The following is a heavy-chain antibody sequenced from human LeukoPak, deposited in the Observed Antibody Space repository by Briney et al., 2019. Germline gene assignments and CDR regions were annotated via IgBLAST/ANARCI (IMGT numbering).Heavy chain of an antibody. CDR2: ISGSGGST. J-gene: IGHJ4*02. D-gene: IGHD6-19*01. V-gene: IGHV3-23*01. CDR3: ARDIVRSLPYSSGKIN. CDR1: GFTFSSYA. Sequence: PGGSLRLSCAASGFTFSSYAMSWVRQAPGKGLEWVSAISGSGGSTYYADSVKGRFTISRDNSKNTLYLQMNGLRAEDTAVYYCARDIVRSLPYSSGKINWGQGTLVTVSS.